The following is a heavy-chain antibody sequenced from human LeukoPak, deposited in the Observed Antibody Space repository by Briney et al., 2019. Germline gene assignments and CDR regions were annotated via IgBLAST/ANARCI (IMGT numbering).Heavy chain of an antibody. CDR2: INGSGGST. CDR3: AKKYTTGLDP. D-gene: IGHD4-17*01. CDR1: GFTFGSYA. V-gene: IGHV3-23*01. J-gene: IGHJ5*02. Sequence: GGSLRLSCAASGFTFGSYAMSWVRQAPGKGPEWVSDINGSGGSTYYTDSVKGRFTISRDNSKNTLYLQMNSLRAEDTAIYYCAKKYTTGLDPWGQGTLVTVS.